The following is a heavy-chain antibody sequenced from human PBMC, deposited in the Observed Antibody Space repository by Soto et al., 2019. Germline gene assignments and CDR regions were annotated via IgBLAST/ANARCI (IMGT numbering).Heavy chain of an antibody. V-gene: IGHV3-30*03. J-gene: IGHJ4*02. CDR2: ISYDETAT. CDR3: ARELGAITKIRGDVDY. Sequence: QVQLVESGGGVVQPGTSLRLSCSASGFAFSDYGVHWVRQAPGKGLEWVASISYDETATYYSDSVKGRFTISRDNAKNTLFLHMNSLRTEDTAMYYCARELGAITKIRGDVDYWGQGTLVTVSS. D-gene: IGHD3-10*01. CDR1: GFAFSDYG.